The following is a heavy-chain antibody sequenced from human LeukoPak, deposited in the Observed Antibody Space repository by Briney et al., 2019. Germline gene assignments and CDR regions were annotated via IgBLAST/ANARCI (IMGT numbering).Heavy chain of an antibody. CDR1: GGSISSYY. CDR2: IYYRGST. J-gene: IGHJ2*01. Sequence: AETLSLTCTASGGSISSYYWSWVRQPPGKGLEWMGYIYYRGSTNYNPALKSRVTLSVDTSKNHFSLKLSSVTAADTAVYYCARSGYFPDWYFDLWGRGTLVTVSS. D-gene: IGHD3-22*01. CDR3: ARSGYFPDWYFDL. V-gene: IGHV4-59*08.